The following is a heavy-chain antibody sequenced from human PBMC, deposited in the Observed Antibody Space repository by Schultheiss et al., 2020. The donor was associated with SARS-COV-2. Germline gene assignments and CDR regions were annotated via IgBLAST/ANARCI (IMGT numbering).Heavy chain of an antibody. J-gene: IGHJ6*03. V-gene: IGHV3-11*04. Sequence: GGSLRLSCAASGFTFSDYYMSWIRQAPGKGLEWVSYISSSGSTIYYADSVKGRFTISRDNAKNSLYLQMNSLRAEDTAVYYCARLIGYCSGGSCYSLGYYYYYYMDVWGKGTTVTVSS. CDR1: GFTFSDYY. D-gene: IGHD2-15*01. CDR3: ARLIGYCSGGSCYSLGYYYYYYMDV. CDR2: ISSSGSTI.